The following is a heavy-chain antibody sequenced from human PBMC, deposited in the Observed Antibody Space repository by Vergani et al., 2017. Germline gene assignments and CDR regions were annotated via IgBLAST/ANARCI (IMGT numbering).Heavy chain of an antibody. CDR1: GCSIRSTVYY. J-gene: IGHJ6*03. CDR2: IYYSGST. CDR3: ARHKEQLVPGNYYYYYYMDV. Sequence: QLQLQESDPGLVKPAETLSLTCTVSGCSIRSTVYYWGWIRQPPGKGLEWIGTIYYSGSTYYNPSLKSRVTISVDTSKNQFSLKLNSVTAADTAVYYCARHKEQLVPGNYYYYYYMDVWGKGTTVTVSS. V-gene: IGHV4-39*01. D-gene: IGHD6-13*01.